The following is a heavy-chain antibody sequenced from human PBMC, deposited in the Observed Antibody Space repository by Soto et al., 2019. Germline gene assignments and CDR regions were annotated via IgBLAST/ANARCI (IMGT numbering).Heavy chain of an antibody. CDR3: ARHWGRVTTNCFHT. V-gene: IGHV1-2*02. CDR2: IDPHSGDT. Sequence: ASVKVSCKASGYTFTGHYLHWVRQAPGEGLECMGWIDPHSGDTTFAQKFQGRVTMTSDTAISTAYMELSSLRLDDTAVYYCARHWGRVTTNCFHTWGQGTLVTVSS. D-gene: IGHD7-27*01. J-gene: IGHJ5*02. CDR1: GYTFTGHY.